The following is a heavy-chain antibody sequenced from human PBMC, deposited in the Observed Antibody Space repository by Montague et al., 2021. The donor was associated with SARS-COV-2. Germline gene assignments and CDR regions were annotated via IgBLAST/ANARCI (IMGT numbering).Heavy chain of an antibody. J-gene: IGHJ3*01. CDR2: INHTGSA. Sequence: LVKPTQTLTLTCTFSGFSVSTSGLCVSWIRQSPGKGLEWIGEINHTGSATYNPSLKGRVTLSRDTSKNQFSLKLQSVTPADTAVYYCARGQVTISGVLIFIPAAGHLDGWGQGTSVTVSS. D-gene: IGHD3-3*01. CDR1: GFSVSTSGL. V-gene: IGHV4-61*08. CDR3: ARGQVTISGVLIFIPAAGHLDG.